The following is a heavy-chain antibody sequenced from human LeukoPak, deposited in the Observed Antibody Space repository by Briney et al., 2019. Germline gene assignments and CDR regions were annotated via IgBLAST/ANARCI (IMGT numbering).Heavy chain of an antibody. D-gene: IGHD2-2*01. CDR3: ARGGTKARKPTYCSSTSCFMDV. J-gene: IGHJ6*03. Sequence: PSETLSLTCTVSGGSISSYYWSWIRQPPGKGLEWIGYIYYSGSTNYNPSLKSRVTISVDTSKNQFSLKLSSVTAADTAVYYCARGGTKARKPTYCSSTSCFMDVWGKGTTVTVSS. CDR2: IYYSGST. V-gene: IGHV4-59*01. CDR1: GGSISSYY.